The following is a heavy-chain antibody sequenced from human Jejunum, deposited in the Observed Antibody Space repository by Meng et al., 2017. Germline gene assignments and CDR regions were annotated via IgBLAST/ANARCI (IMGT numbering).Heavy chain of an antibody. V-gene: IGHV4-61*01. J-gene: IGHJ4*02. CDR3: ARGSRGYSYG. Sequence: VQLTQSGPGRVWHSETLSLTCTVSGGSVSSGSYYWSWIRQPPGKGLEWIGYIYYGGTTNYNPSLKSRVTISADTSKNQFSLKLSSVTAADTAVYYCARGSRGYSYGWGQGTLVTVSS. CDR2: IYYGGTT. D-gene: IGHD5-18*01. CDR1: GGSVSSGSYY.